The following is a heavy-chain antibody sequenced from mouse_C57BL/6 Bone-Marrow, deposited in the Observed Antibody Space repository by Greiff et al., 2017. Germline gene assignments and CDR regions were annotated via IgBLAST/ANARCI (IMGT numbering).Heavy chain of an antibody. D-gene: IGHD1-1*01. CDR1: GFNIKDYY. V-gene: IGHV14-2*01. Sequence: EVQLQQSGAELVKPGASVKLSCTASGFNIKDYYIHWVKQRTEQGLEWIGRIDPEDGETKYAPKFQDKATITADTSSNTAYLQLSSRTSEDTAVYYCTRSLIYYGTNYWGQGTTLTVSS. CDR2: IDPEDGET. CDR3: TRSLIYYGTNY. J-gene: IGHJ2*01.